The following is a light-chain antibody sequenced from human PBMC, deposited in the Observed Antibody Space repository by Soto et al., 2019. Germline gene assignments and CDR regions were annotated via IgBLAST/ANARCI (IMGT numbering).Light chain of an antibody. J-gene: IGKJ1*01. CDR2: GAS. CDR1: QSVSSTN. CDR3: QQYGSWWT. Sequence: EIVLTQSPGTLSLSPGERATLSCRASQSVSSTNLAWYQQKPGQAPRLLIYGASSSATGIPDRFSGSGSGTDFTLTISRLEPEDFAVYYCQQYGSWWTFGQGTKVEIK. V-gene: IGKV3-20*01.